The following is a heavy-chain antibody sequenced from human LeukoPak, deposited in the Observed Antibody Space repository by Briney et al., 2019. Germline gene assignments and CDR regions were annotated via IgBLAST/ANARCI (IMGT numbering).Heavy chain of an antibody. CDR1: GGSISSYY. J-gene: IGHJ6*02. CDR3: AKSNSSDYYYDYYGMDV. CDR2: IYYSGST. Sequence: SETLSLTCTVSGGSISSYYWSWIRQPPEKGLEWIGYIYYSGSTNYNPSLKSRVTISVDTSKNQFSLKLTSVTAADTAVYYCAKSNSSDYYYDYYGMDVWGQGTTVTVSS. D-gene: IGHD4-17*01. V-gene: IGHV4-59*03.